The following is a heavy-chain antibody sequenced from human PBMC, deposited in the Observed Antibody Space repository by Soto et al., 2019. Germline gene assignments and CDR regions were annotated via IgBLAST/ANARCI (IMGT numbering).Heavy chain of an antibody. J-gene: IGHJ4*02. CDR1: GFTFSSYA. CDR2: ISGSGGST. CDR3: AKVSSTYYYTDYFDY. V-gene: IGHV3-23*01. D-gene: IGHD3-10*01. Sequence: GGSLRLSXAASGFTFSSYAMSWVRQAPGKGLEWVSAISGSGGSTYYADSVKGRFTISRDNSKNTLYLQMNSLRAEDTAVYYCAKVSSTYYYTDYFDYWGQGTLVTVSS.